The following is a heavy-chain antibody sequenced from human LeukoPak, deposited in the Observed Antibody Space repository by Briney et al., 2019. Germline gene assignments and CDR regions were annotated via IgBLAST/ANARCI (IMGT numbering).Heavy chain of an antibody. CDR2: IKLDGSEK. CDR1: GFTFGKYW. CDR3: ARDQYDTWSRRGNFDS. Sequence: PGGSLRLSCAASGFTFGKYWMSWVRQAPGKGLEWVANIKLDGSEKNYVDSVKGRFTISRDNTKNSLYLQMNSLRVEDTAVFYCARDQYDTWSRRGNFDSWGQGTLVTVSS. V-gene: IGHV3-7*03. D-gene: IGHD3-3*01. J-gene: IGHJ4*02.